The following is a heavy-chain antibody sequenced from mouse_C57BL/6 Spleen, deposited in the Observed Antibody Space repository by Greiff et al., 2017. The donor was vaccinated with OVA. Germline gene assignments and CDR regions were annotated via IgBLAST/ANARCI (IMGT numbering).Heavy chain of an antibody. CDR1: GYTFTSYW. CDR2: IDPSDSYT. D-gene: IGHD2-3*01. CDR3: ARCGDGYYVAWFAY. J-gene: IGHJ3*01. Sequence: VQLQQSGAELVMPGASVKLSCKASGYTFTSYWMHWVKQRPGQGLEWIGEIDPSDSYTNYNQKFKGKSTLTVDKSSSKAYMLLSSLTSEDSAVYYCARCGDGYYVAWFAYWGQGTLVTVSA. V-gene: IGHV1-69*01.